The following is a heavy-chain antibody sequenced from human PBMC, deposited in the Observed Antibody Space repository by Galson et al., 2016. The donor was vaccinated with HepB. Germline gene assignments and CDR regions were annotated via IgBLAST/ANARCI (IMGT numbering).Heavy chain of an antibody. V-gene: IGHV1-2*02. CDR2: INPNTGGT. Sequence: SGYTFSGYFMHWVRQAPGQGLEWMGWINPNTGGTSFAQKFQGRVSMTTDTSISTAYMDLSRLRSDDTAGYFCASEGFGAALVCFDFWGQGTLVTVSS. J-gene: IGHJ4*02. CDR3: ASEGFGAALVCFDF. CDR1: GYTFSGYF. D-gene: IGHD3-10*01.